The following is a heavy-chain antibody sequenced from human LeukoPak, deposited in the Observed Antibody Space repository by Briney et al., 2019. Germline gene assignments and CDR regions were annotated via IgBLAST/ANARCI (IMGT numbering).Heavy chain of an antibody. J-gene: IGHJ4*02. CDR2: ISAYNGNT. V-gene: IGHV1-18*01. D-gene: IGHD3-22*01. Sequence: ASVKVSCKASGYAFTSYGISWVRQAPGQGLEWMGWISAYNGNTNYAQKLQGRVTMTTDTSTSTAYMELRSLRSDDTAVYYCARVGYYDSSGYYHFDYWGQGTLVTVSS. CDR3: ARVGYYDSSGYYHFDY. CDR1: GYAFTSYG.